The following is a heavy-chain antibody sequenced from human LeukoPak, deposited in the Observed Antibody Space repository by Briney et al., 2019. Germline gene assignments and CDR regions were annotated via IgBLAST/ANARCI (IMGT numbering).Heavy chain of an antibody. CDR1: GYSFTTYW. D-gene: IGHD3-10*01. J-gene: IGHJ5*02. V-gene: IGHV5-51*01. CDR2: IYPRDSDA. Sequence: GESLKISCKGSGYSFTTYWIGWVRQMPGKGLEWMGIIYPRDSDARYSPSFQDQVTISADKSISTAYLQWSSLKASDTAMYYCARTLRPLTNWFDPWGQGTLVTVSS. CDR3: ARTLRPLTNWFDP.